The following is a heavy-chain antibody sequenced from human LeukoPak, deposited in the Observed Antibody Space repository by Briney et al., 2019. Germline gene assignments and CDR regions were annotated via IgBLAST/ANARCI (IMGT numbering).Heavy chain of an antibody. CDR1: GFSISSYA. Sequence: GGSLRLSCAPSGFSISSYAMTWVRQAPGKGLEWVSALTSTSGYYADSVKGRFTISSDISKNTLYLQMSSLRAEDTAVYYCAKDLGYNYGLNPYRFDSWGQGTLVTVSS. CDR3: AKDLGYNYGLNPYRFDS. J-gene: IGHJ4*02. CDR2: LTSTSG. D-gene: IGHD5-24*01. V-gene: IGHV3-23*01.